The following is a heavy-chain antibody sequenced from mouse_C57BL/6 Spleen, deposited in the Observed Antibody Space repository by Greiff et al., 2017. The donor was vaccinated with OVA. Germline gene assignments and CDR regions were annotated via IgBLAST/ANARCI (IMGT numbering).Heavy chain of an antibody. CDR2: INPSSGYT. J-gene: IGHJ2*01. CDR3: ARYYGSSMYYFDY. Sequence: VQVVESGAELAKPGASVKLSCKASGYTFTSYWMHWVKQRPGQGLEWIGYINPSSGYTKYNQKFKDKATLTADKSSSTAYMQLSSLTYEDSAVYYCARYYGSSMYYFDYWGQGTTLTVSS. V-gene: IGHV1-7*01. CDR1: GYTFTSYW. D-gene: IGHD1-1*01.